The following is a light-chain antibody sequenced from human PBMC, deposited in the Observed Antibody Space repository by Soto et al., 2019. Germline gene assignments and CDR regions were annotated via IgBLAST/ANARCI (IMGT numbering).Light chain of an antibody. CDR1: QTVRNSY. Sequence: EFLLTQAPGTLSLSPGQRATLSCRASQTVRNSYLAWYQQKPGQAPRFLIYDASSRATGIPDRFSGGGSGTDFTLTISRLEPEDFAVYYCQQYSSSPLTFGGGTKVDIK. V-gene: IGKV3-20*01. J-gene: IGKJ4*01. CDR2: DAS. CDR3: QQYSSSPLT.